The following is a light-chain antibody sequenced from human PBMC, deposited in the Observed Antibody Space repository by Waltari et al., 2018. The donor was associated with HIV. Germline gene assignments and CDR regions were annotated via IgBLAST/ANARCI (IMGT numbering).Light chain of an antibody. CDR2: INFDGSH. Sequence: QLVLTQSPSASASLGASVKPTCTVASEHRTYAIAWHPQQPDKSPRFLMRINFDGSHNKGDGIPDRFSGSSSGAERYLTISSLQSEDEGDYFCQTWDTGIWVFGGGTKLTVL. V-gene: IGLV4-69*01. CDR1: SEHRTYA. J-gene: IGLJ3*02. CDR3: QTWDTGIWV.